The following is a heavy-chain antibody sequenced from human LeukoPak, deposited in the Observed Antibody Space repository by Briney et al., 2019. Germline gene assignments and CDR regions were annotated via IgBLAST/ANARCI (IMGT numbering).Heavy chain of an antibody. CDR3: AKDHSGSLYRHAF. J-gene: IGHJ4*02. Sequence: PGGSLRLSCAASGFTFNNYFMSWVRQAPGKGLEWVSTIRIGASGTHYADSVQGRFTISRDDSKNTLYLQMSSLRDDDTAVYYCAKDHSGSLYRHAFWGQGTLVTVSS. CDR1: GFTFNNYF. V-gene: IGHV3-23*01. CDR2: IRIGASGT. D-gene: IGHD1-26*01.